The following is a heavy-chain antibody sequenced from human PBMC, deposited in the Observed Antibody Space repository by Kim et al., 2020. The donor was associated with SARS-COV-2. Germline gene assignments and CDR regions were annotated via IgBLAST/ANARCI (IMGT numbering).Heavy chain of an antibody. J-gene: IGHJ6*02. Sequence: GGSLRLSCAASGFTFSSYAMHWVRQAPGKGLEWVAVISYDGSNKYYADSVKGRFTISRDNSKNTLYLQMNSLRAEDTAVYYCAREGITMVRGLSPEQYYYYYGMDVWGQGTTVTVSS. D-gene: IGHD3-10*01. CDR3: AREGITMVRGLSPEQYYYYYGMDV. CDR1: GFTFSSYA. CDR2: ISYDGSNK. V-gene: IGHV3-30*04.